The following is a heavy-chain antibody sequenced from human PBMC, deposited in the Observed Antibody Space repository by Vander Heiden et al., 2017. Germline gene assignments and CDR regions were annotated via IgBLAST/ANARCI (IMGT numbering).Heavy chain of an antibody. D-gene: IGHD6-19*01. CDR1: ASPFISHA. Sequence: VRLLGSVRGLVQPGGSLGLPCAASASPFISHATSGVCQAPGKWLEWVSAISGSGGSTYYADSVKGWFTISRDNSKNTMYLQMNSLRAEDTAVYYGAKDNRIAVAGPRRGMDVWCQGPTV. CDR3: AKDNRIAVAGPRRGMDV. J-gene: IGHJ6*02. V-gene: IGHV3-23*01. CDR2: ISGSGGST.